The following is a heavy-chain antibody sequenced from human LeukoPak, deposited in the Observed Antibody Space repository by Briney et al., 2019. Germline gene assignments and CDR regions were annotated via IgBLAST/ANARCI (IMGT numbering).Heavy chain of an antibody. Sequence: GGSLRLSCAAFGFTCSSYSMNWVRQAPGKGLEWVSSISSSSSYIYYADSVKGRFTISRDNDKNSLYLQMNSLRAEDKAVYYCAREGALPDAFDIWGQGTMVTVSS. V-gene: IGHV3-21*01. CDR1: GFTCSSYS. J-gene: IGHJ3*02. CDR2: ISSSSSYI. CDR3: AREGALPDAFDI. D-gene: IGHD4/OR15-4a*01.